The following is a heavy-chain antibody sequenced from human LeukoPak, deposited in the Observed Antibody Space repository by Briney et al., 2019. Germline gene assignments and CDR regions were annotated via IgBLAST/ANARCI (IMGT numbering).Heavy chain of an antibody. CDR2: INHSGST. J-gene: IGHJ4*02. CDR3: ARSHGLY. V-gene: IGHV4-34*01. Sequence: PSETLSLTCAVYGGSFSGYYWSWIRQPPGKGLEWIGEINHSGSTNYNPSLKSRVTISVDTSKNQFSLKLSSVTAADTAVYYCARSHGLYWGQGTLVSVSS. CDR1: GGSFSGYY.